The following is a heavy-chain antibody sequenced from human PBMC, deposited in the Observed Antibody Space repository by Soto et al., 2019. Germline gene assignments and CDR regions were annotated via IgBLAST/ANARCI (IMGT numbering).Heavy chain of an antibody. Sequence: PGGSLRLSCAASGFTFSGSAMHWVRQASGKGLEWVGRIRSKANSYATAYAASVKGRFTISRDDSKNTAYLQMNSLKTEDTAVYYCTRLVPPDSSGFYRSDDWGKGTLVTVSS. J-gene: IGHJ4*02. CDR2: IRSKANSYAT. CDR3: TRLVPPDSSGFYRSDD. V-gene: IGHV3-73*01. CDR1: GFTFSGSA. D-gene: IGHD3-22*01.